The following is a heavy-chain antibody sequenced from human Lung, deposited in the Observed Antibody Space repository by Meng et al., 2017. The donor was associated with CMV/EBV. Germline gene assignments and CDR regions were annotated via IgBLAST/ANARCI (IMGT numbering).Heavy chain of an antibody. CDR2: ITGGGNYI. CDR1: GFTFTSYA. D-gene: IGHD5-12*01. Sequence: CAASGFTFTSYAMNWVRQAPGKGLEWVSSITGGGNYIYYADSVKGRLSVSRDNAKNSLYLQMNSLRAEDTAVYYCARGGGLVATIVQYYLDYWXQGTXVTVSS. J-gene: IGHJ4*02. CDR3: ARGGGLVATIVQYYLDY. V-gene: IGHV3-21*01.